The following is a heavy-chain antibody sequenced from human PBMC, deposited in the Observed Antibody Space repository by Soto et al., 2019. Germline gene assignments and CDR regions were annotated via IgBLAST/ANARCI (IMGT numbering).Heavy chain of an antibody. V-gene: IGHV4-34*01. Sequence: LSLTCGAYGGSFSGYSWSWIRQPPGKGLEWIGEINHRGSTNYNPSLMSRVTISVDTSKDQFSLRLTSLFAADTAVYYCAGRGYDILTGFYSDYWGQGTLVTVSS. J-gene: IGHJ4*02. CDR3: AGRGYDILTGFYSDY. CDR2: INHRGST. CDR1: GGSFSGYS. D-gene: IGHD3-9*01.